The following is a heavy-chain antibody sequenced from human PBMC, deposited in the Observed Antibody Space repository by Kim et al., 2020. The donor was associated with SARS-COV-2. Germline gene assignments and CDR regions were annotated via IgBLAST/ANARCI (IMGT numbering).Heavy chain of an antibody. J-gene: IGHJ6*02. Sequence: WGSLRLSCAASGFPFSDVWMSWVRQAPGQGLECVGRIKRKTDGDTTDYAAPVKGRFTVSRDDSKTTLYLQMNSLKIEDTGVYYCTTLISASGRGVWGQGTTVTVSS. CDR3: TTLISASGRGV. CDR1: GFPFSDVW. D-gene: IGHD6-13*01. CDR2: IKRKTDGDTT. V-gene: IGHV3-15*01.